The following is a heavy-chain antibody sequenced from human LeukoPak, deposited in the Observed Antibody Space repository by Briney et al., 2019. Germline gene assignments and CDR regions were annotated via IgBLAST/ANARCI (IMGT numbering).Heavy chain of an antibody. V-gene: IGHV3-21*01. CDR1: GFTFSDYT. CDR3: ARDLGSRPYDTSGFPPDY. Sequence: GGSLRLSCAASGFTFSDYTMNWVRQAPGKGLEWVSSIGSSGTYIYYADSLKGRFTISRDNAKNSLYLQVNSLRAEDAAVYYCARDLGSRPYDTSGFPPDYWGQGTLVTVSS. CDR2: IGSSGTYI. D-gene: IGHD3-22*01. J-gene: IGHJ4*02.